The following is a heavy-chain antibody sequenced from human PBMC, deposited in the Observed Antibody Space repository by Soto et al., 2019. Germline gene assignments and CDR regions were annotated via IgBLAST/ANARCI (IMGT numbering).Heavy chain of an antibody. CDR1: GGSISSFY. CDR3: GRPPHAKYDSSGYYPY. V-gene: IGHV4-59*01. CDR2: IYYGGNT. J-gene: IGHJ4*02. Sequence: PSETLSLTCTVSGGSISSFYWSWIRQPPGKGLEWVGYIYYGGNTKYNPSLESRVTISVDTSKNQFSLKLSSVTAADTAVYYCGRPPHAKYDSSGYYPYWGQGMLVTVSS. D-gene: IGHD3-22*01.